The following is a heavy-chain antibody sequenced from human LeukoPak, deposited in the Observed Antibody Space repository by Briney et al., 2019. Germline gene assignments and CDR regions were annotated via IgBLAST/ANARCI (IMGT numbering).Heavy chain of an antibody. Sequence: PGRSLRLSCTASGFTFGDYAMSWVRQAPGKGLEWVGFMRSKAYGGTTEYAASVKGRFTISRDDSKSIAYLQMNSLKTEDSAVYYCSSWNYYGSGSDHAFDIWGQGTMVTVSS. CDR1: GFTFGDYA. J-gene: IGHJ3*02. D-gene: IGHD3-10*01. CDR3: SSWNYYGSGSDHAFDI. V-gene: IGHV3-49*04. CDR2: MRSKAYGGTT.